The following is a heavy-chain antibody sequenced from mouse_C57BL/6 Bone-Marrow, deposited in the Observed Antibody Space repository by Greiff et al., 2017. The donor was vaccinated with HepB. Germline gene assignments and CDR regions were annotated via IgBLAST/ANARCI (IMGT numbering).Heavy chain of an antibody. D-gene: IGHD2-3*01. V-gene: IGHV1-50*01. J-gene: IGHJ3*01. Sequence: QVQLQQPGAELVKPGASVKLSCKASGYTFTSYWMQWVKQRPGQGLEWIGEIDPSDSYTNYNQKFKGKATLTVDTSSSTAYMQLSSLTSEDSAVYYCARLIYDPWGQGTLVTVSA. CDR3: ARLIYDP. CDR1: GYTFTSYW. CDR2: IDPSDSYT.